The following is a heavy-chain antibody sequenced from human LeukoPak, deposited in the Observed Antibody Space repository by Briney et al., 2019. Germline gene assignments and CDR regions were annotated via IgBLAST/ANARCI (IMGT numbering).Heavy chain of an antibody. CDR2: ITGSGGST. CDR1: GFTFSSYA. V-gene: IGHV3-23*01. J-gene: IGHJ4*02. CDR3: AKVRNGLIPNDY. D-gene: IGHD3-16*01. Sequence: PGGSLRLSCAASGFTFSSYAMSWVRQAPGKGLEWVSTITGSGGSTYYADSARGRFTMSRDNSKSTVYLQMNSLRAEDTAVYYCAKVRNGLIPNDYWGQGTLVTVSS.